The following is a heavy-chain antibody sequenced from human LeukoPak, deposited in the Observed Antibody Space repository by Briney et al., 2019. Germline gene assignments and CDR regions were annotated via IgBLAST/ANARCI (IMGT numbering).Heavy chain of an antibody. V-gene: IGHV3-21*04. CDR2: ISSTGTFM. CDR3: AKGRKLDYYDSSGLDY. Sequence: PGGSLRLSCAASGFTFTNYNMNWVRQPPGKGPEWVSSISSTGTFMYYADSVKGRFTISRDNSKNTLYLQMNSLRAEDTAVYYCAKGRKLDYYDSSGLDYWGQGTLVTVSS. CDR1: GFTFTNYN. J-gene: IGHJ4*02. D-gene: IGHD3-22*01.